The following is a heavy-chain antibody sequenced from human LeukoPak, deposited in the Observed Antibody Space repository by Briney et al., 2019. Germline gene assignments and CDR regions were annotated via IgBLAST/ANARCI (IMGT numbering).Heavy chain of an antibody. Sequence: SVKVSCKASGGTFSSYAISWVRQSPGQGIEWMGGIIPIFGTANYAQKFQGRVTITTDESTSTAYMELSSLRSEDTAVYYCARGGPEGIDSSSWYADWFDPWGQGTLVTVSS. D-gene: IGHD6-13*01. V-gene: IGHV1-69*05. CDR1: GGTFSSYA. CDR3: ARGGPEGIDSSSWYADWFDP. J-gene: IGHJ5*02. CDR2: IIPIFGTA.